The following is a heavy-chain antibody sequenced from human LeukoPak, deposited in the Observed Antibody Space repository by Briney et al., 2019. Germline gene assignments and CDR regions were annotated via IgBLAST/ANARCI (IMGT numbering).Heavy chain of an antibody. J-gene: IGHJ4*02. CDR1: GGSITSYY. V-gene: IGHV4-59*01. Sequence: SETLSLTCTVSGGSITSYYWSWIRQPPGKGLEWIGYIYYSGSTDYNPSLKSRVTISLDTSRIQFSLELTSMTAADTAVHYCASSRGVVTPFDYWGQGALVTVSS. D-gene: IGHD2-21*02. CDR2: IYYSGST. CDR3: ASSRGVVTPFDY.